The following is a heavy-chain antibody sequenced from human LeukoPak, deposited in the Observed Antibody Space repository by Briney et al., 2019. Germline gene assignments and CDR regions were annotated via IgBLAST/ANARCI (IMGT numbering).Heavy chain of an antibody. CDR1: GYSFPSYC. CDR3: GMSGDRVPLQDDVFDV. V-gene: IGHV5-51*01. D-gene: IGHD1-26*01. Sequence: GESLKISCKVSGYSFPSYCMGWVRQMPGKGMEWMGISYPGDSGPTYSPSFQGQATIAVEKSINPAYLQWSSLQASDTAMYYCGMSGDRVPLQDDVFDVWGQGTMVTVST. CDR2: SYPGDSGP. J-gene: IGHJ3*01.